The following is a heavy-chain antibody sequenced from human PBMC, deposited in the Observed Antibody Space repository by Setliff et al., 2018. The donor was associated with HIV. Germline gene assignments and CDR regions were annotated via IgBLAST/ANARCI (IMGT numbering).Heavy chain of an antibody. CDR1: GYTFTGYY. D-gene: IGHD3-3*01. CDR3: ARGRTNYHFRSGYPVDALDI. V-gene: IGHV1-2*02. Sequence: GASVKVSCKASGYTFTGYYVHWVRQAPGQGLEWMGWINPQSGGTHFAQKFEGRVTMTMDPSISTDYMELKTLRSDDTAVYYCARGRTNYHFRSGYPVDALDIWGQGTMVTVSS. CDR2: INPQSGGT. J-gene: IGHJ3*02.